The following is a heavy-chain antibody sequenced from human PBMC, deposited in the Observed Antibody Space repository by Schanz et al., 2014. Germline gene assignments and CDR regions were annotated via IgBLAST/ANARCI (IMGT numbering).Heavy chain of an antibody. V-gene: IGHV1-3*01. J-gene: IGHJ6*03. CDR2: INAANGNT. CDR1: GYSFISHA. D-gene: IGHD2-2*02. Sequence: QVQLVQSGDEVKKPGASVKVSCKASGYSFISHAIHWVRQAPGQRLEWMGWINAANGNTRYSQKFQGRVTITRDTSASTAYMELTSLRSEDTAVYYCAGTYCSSTSCYTGYYYMDVWGKGTTVTVSS. CDR3: AGTYCSSTSCYTGYYYMDV.